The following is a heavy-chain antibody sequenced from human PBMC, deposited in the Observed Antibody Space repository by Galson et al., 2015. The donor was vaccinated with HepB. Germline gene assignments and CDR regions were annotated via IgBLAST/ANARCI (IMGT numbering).Heavy chain of an antibody. Sequence: SVKVSCKASGYTFTTYAMHWVRQAPGQRLEWMGWINDGNGNTKYSQKFQGRVTITRDTSASTAYMELSSLRSEDTAIYYCARTYYDFWSGLGFFDYWGQGTLVTVSS. V-gene: IGHV1-3*01. J-gene: IGHJ4*02. D-gene: IGHD3-3*01. CDR1: GYTFTTYA. CDR2: INDGNGNT. CDR3: ARTYYDFWSGLGFFDY.